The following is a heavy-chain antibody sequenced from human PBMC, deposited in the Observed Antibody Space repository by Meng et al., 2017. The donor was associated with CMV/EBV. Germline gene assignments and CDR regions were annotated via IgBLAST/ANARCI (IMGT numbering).Heavy chain of an antibody. CDR2: ISAYNGNT. V-gene: IGHV1-18*01. CDR3: AIVDSRAYPGSY. CDR1: GYTFTSYG. J-gene: IGHJ4*02. D-gene: IGHD3-22*01. Sequence: ASVKVSCKASGYTFTSYGISWVRQAPGQGLEWMGWISAYNGNTNYAQKLQGRVIMTTDTFTSTAYMELRSLRSDDTAVYYCAIVDSRAYPGSYWGQGTLVTVSS.